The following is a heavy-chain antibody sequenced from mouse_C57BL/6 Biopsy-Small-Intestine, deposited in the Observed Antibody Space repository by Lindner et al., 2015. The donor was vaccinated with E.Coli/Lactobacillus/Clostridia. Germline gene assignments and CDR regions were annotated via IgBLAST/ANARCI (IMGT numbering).Heavy chain of an antibody. CDR3: ARGPDL. V-gene: IGHV1-4*01. CDR1: GYSFSDYG. Sequence: SVKVSCKTSGYSFSDYGLYWVRQAPGQGFEWMGYISGYDGDTRYGQKVQGRATLTIDSSAKTAYMELRSLTSADSGVYYCARGPDLWGQGTLVTVSS. J-gene: IGHJ4*01. CDR2: ISGYDGDT.